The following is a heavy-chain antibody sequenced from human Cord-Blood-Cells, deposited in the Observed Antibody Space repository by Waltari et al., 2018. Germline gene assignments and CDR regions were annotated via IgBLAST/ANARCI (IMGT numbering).Heavy chain of an antibody. J-gene: IGHJ4*02. V-gene: IGHV4-39*01. CDR3: ARHSGDYAIFDY. CDR1: SGSISSSCYY. Sequence: QLQLQESGQGLVTPSETPSPTCTVSSGSISSSCYYWGSDRQPPGKGLEWIGSIYYGGSTYYNPSLKSRVTISVDTSKNQFSLKLSSVTAADTAVYYCARHSGDYAIFDYWGQGTLVTVSS. D-gene: IGHD4-17*01. CDR2: IYYGGST.